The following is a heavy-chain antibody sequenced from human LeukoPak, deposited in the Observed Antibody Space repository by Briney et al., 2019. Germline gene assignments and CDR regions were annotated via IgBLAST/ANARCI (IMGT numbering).Heavy chain of an antibody. Sequence: SETLSLTCTVSGGSVSSGSYYWSWIRQPPGKGLEWIGFFYYSGSTNYNPSVKSRVTISVDTSKNQFSLKLTSVTAADTAVYYCATKTNSGWYPFDYWGQGTLVTVSS. CDR1: GGSVSSGSYY. J-gene: IGHJ4*02. D-gene: IGHD6-19*01. CDR2: FYYSGST. V-gene: IGHV4-61*01. CDR3: ATKTNSGWYPFDY.